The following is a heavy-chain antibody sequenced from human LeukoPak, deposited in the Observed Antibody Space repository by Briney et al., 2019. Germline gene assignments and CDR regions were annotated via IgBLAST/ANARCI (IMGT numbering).Heavy chain of an antibody. CDR2: ISIRGTYI. D-gene: IGHD5-18*01. CDR1: GFTFSSYS. J-gene: IGHJ4*02. V-gene: IGHV3-21*01. CDR3: ARVAPGYSYGTEFFDY. Sequence: GGSLRLSCAASGFTFSSYSMSWVRQAPGEGLEWVSSISIRGTYIHYADSVKGRFTISRDNARNSLYLQMNSLRAEDTAVYYCARVAPGYSYGTEFFDYWGQGTLVTVSS.